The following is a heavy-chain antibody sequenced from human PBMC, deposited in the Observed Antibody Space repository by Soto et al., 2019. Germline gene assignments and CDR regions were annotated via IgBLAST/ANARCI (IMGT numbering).Heavy chain of an antibody. V-gene: IGHV3-30*18. CDR2: ISYDGSNK. CDR3: AKDLCDY. J-gene: IGHJ4*02. Sequence: QVQLVESGGGVVQPGRSLRLSCAASGFTFSSYGMHWVRQAPGKGLERVAVISYDGSNKYYADTVKGRFTISRDNSKNTPCLPVNIRRAEVTAVYYSAKDLCDYWGKGSLVTVSS. CDR1: GFTFSSYG. D-gene: IGHD2-2*01.